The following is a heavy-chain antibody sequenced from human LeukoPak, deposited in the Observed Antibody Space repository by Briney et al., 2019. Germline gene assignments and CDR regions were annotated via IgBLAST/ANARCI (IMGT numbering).Heavy chain of an antibody. CDR2: INHSGST. J-gene: IGHJ4*02. Sequence: SETLSLTCAVYGGSFSGYYWSWIRQPPGKGLEWIGEINHSGSTNYNPSLKSRVTISVDTSKNQFSLKLSSVTAADTAVYYCARTPRGYSYGHYFDYWGQGTLVTVSS. D-gene: IGHD5-18*01. CDR1: GGSFSGYY. V-gene: IGHV4-34*01. CDR3: ARTPRGYSYGHYFDY.